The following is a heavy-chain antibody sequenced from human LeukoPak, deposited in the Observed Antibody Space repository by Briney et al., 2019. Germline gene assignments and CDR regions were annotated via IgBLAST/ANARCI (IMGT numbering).Heavy chain of an antibody. Sequence: SETLSLTCTVSGGSISSGSYYWSWIRQPAGKGLEWIGRIYTSGSTNYNPSLKSRVTISVDTSKNQFSLKLSSVTAADTAVYYCARGRDRFSDGTWFDPWGQGTLVTVSS. V-gene: IGHV4-61*02. CDR1: GGSISSGSYY. CDR2: IYTSGST. CDR3: ARGRDRFSDGTWFDP. D-gene: IGHD3-3*01. J-gene: IGHJ5*02.